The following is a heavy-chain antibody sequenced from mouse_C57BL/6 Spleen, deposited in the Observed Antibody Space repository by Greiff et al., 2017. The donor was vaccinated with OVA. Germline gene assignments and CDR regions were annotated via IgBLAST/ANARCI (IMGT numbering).Heavy chain of an antibody. J-gene: IGHJ2*01. CDR1: GYTFTSYW. CDR2: IYPGNSDT. CDR3: TRRVLYLTENFDY. V-gene: IGHV1-5*01. D-gene: IGHD2-12*01. Sequence: EVKLVESGTVLARPGASVKMSCKTSGYTFTSYWMHWVKQRPGQGLEWIGAIYPGNSDTSYNQKFKGKAKRTAVTSASTAYMELSSLTNEDSAVYYCTRRVLYLTENFDYWGQGTTLTVSS.